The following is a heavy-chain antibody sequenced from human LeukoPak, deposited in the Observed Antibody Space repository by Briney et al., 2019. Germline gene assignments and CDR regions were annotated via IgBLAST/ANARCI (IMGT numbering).Heavy chain of an antibody. J-gene: IGHJ3*02. D-gene: IGHD3-9*01. CDR3: ARQDEYYDILTGYYRNDAFDI. V-gene: IGHV5-51*01. CDR2: IYPGDSDT. CDR1: GYSFTSYW. Sequence: GESLKISCKGSGYSFTSYWIGWVRQMPGKGLEWMGIIYPGDSDTRYSPSFQGQVTISADKSISTAYLQWSSLKASDTAMYYCARQDEYYDILTGYYRNDAFDIWGQGTMVTVSS.